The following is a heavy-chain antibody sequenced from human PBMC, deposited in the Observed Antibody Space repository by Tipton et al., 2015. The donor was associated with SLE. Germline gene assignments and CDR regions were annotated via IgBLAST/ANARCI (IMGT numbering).Heavy chain of an antibody. Sequence: TLSLTCTVSGGSISSYYWSWIRQPPGKGLEWIGYIYYSGSTNYNPSLKSRVTISVDTSKNQFSLKLSSVTASDTAVYYCVREEYSGGWTDVHWFDPWGQGTLVTVSS. CDR2: IYYSGST. V-gene: IGHV4-59*01. CDR1: GGSISSYY. J-gene: IGHJ5*02. CDR3: VREEYSGGWTDVHWFDP. D-gene: IGHD6-19*01.